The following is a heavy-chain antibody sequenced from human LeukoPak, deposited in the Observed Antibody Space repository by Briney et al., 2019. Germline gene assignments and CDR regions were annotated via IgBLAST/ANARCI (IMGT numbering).Heavy chain of an antibody. Sequence: ASVKVSCKASGYTFTSYDINWVRQATGQGLEWMGWMNPNSGNTGYAQKFQGRVTITRNTSISTAYMELSSLRSEDTAVYYCARDGMVRGVFDYWGQGTLVTVSS. J-gene: IGHJ4*02. CDR1: GYTFTSYD. D-gene: IGHD3-10*01. CDR2: MNPNSGNT. CDR3: ARDGMVRGVFDY. V-gene: IGHV1-8*03.